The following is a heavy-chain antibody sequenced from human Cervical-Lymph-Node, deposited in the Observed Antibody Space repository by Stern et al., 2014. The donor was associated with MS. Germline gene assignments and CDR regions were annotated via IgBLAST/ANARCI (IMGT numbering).Heavy chain of an antibody. Sequence: QVQLQESGPGLVQPSETLSLTCTVSGVSLHNYYWSWIRQPPGKGLEWIGYAHYNGSTNYNPSLRGRVSISVDTSMNQFSLNLTSVTAADTAVYFCARGRGSFWGQGTLVTVSS. CDR3: ARGRGSF. CDR2: AHYNGST. D-gene: IGHD6-25*01. CDR1: GVSLHNYY. J-gene: IGHJ4*02. V-gene: IGHV4-59*01.